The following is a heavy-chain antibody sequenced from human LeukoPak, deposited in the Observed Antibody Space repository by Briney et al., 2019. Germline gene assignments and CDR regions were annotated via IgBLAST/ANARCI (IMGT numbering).Heavy chain of an antibody. V-gene: IGHV4-38-2*01. Sequence: PSETLSLTCAVSVYSISRGYYWGWIRQPPGKGLEWIGSIYHSGSTYYNPSLKSRVTLAVDTSKNQFSLKLSSVTGAGTAVYYCARRRRNGEYGYWGQETLVTVSS. J-gene: IGHJ4*02. CDR3: ARRRRNGEYGY. CDR2: IYHSGST. CDR1: VYSISRGYY. D-gene: IGHD4-17*01.